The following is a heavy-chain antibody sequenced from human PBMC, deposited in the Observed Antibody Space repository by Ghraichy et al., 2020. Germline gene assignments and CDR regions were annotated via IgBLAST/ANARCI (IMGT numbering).Heavy chain of an antibody. J-gene: IGHJ6*02. CDR1: GFTFSSYG. V-gene: IGHV3-30*18. CDR2: ISYDGSNK. Sequence: GGSLRLSCAASGFTFSSYGMHWVRQAPGKGLEWVAVISYDGSNKYYADSVKGRFTISRDNSKNTLYLQMNSLRAEDTAVYYCAKDALYSGYGTGGMDVWGQGTTVTVSS. D-gene: IGHD5-12*01. CDR3: AKDALYSGYGTGGMDV.